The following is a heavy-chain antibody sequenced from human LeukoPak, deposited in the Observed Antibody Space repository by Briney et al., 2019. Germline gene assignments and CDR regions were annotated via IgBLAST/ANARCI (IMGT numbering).Heavy chain of an antibody. J-gene: IGHJ4*02. Sequence: ASVKVSCKASGYTFTGYYMHWVRQAPGQGLEWMGWINPNSGGTNYAQKFQGRVTMTRDTSISTAYMELSRLRSDDTAVYYCARDSPSTSPYLIHFDYWGQGTLVTVSS. D-gene: IGHD5/OR15-5a*01. V-gene: IGHV1-2*02. CDR3: ARDSPSTSPYLIHFDY. CDR2: INPNSGGT. CDR1: GYTFTGYY.